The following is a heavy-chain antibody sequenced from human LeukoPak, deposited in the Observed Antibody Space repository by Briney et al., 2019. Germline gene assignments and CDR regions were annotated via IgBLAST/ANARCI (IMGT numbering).Heavy chain of an antibody. J-gene: IGHJ5*02. V-gene: IGHV1-18*01. CDR1: GYTFTRYG. CDR2: ISAYEGNT. Sequence: GASVKVSCKTSGYTFTRYGISWVRQAPGQGLEWMGWISAYEGNTKYAQKVQGRVTLTTDRSTGTAYMELRSLTSDDTALYYCARDTALIITPGGPDSWGQGTLVTVSS. D-gene: IGHD3-10*01. CDR3: ARDTALIITPGGPDS.